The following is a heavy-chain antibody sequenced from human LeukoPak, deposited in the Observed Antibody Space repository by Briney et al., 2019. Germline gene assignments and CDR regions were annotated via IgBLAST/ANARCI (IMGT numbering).Heavy chain of an antibody. D-gene: IGHD3-22*01. J-gene: IGHJ4*02. CDR1: GGTFSSYA. CDR3: ARDSEGNYYDSSGYYS. V-gene: IGHV1-69*06. CDR2: IIPIFGTA. Sequence: GASVKVSCKASGGTFSSYAISSVRQAPGQGLEWMGGIIPIFGTANYAQKFQGRVTITADKSTSTAYMELSSLRSEDTAVYYCARDSEGNYYDSSGYYSWGQGTLVTVSS.